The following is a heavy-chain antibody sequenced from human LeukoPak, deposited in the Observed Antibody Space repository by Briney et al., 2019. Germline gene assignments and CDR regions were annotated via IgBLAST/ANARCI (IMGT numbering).Heavy chain of an antibody. Sequence: SETLSLTCTVSGGSISSYYWSWIRQPPGKGLEWIGYIYYSGSTNYNPSLKSRVTISVDTSKNQFSLKLSSVAAADTAVYYCARDGERRPPCTSWYYYYYMDVWGKGTTVTVSS. D-gene: IGHD1-1*01. CDR1: GGSISSYY. V-gene: IGHV4-59*01. CDR2: IYYSGST. J-gene: IGHJ6*03. CDR3: ARDGERRPPCTSWYYYYYMDV.